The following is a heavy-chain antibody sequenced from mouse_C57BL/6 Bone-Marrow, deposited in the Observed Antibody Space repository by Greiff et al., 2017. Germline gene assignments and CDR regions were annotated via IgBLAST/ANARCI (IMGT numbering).Heavy chain of an antibody. V-gene: IGHV5-16*01. CDR2: INYDGSST. CDR1: GFTFSDYY. Sequence: EVKVEESEGGLVQPGSSMKLSCTASGFTFSDYYMAWVRQVPEKGLEWVANINYDGSSTYYLDSLKSRFIISRDHAKNILYLQLSSLKSEDTATYYCARVVLRRVYAMDYWGQGTSVTVSS. J-gene: IGHJ4*01. CDR3: ARVVLRRVYAMDY. D-gene: IGHD1-1*01.